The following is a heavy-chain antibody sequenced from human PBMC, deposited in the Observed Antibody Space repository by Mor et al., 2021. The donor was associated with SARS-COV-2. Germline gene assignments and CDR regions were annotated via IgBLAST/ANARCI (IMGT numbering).Heavy chain of an antibody. CDR3: ARSVAGTRAFDI. V-gene: IGHV4-4*02. J-gene: IGHJ3*02. Sequence: NPSLKSRVTISVDKSKNQFSLKLSSVTAADTAVYYCARSVAGTRAFDIWGQGTMVTVSS. D-gene: IGHD6-19*01.